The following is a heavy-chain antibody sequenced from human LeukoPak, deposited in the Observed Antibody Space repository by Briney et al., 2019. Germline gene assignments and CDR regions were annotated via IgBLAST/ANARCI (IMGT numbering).Heavy chain of an antibody. J-gene: IGHJ4*02. CDR1: GFTVSNSY. D-gene: IGHD2-15*01. V-gene: IGHV3-53*01. Sequence: GGSLRLSCAASGFTVSNSYMAWVRQAPGKGLEWVSIIYSSGTTYYADSVKGRFTISRDISKNTVDLQMNNLRAEDTAVYYCARYCSGGNCYSGLVYGGQGTLVAVSS. CDR3: ARYCSGGNCYSGLVY. CDR2: IYSSGTT.